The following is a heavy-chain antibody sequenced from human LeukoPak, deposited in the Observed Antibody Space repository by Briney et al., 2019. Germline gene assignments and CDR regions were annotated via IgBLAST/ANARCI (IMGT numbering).Heavy chain of an antibody. Sequence: GGSLRLSCAASGFPFSSYTLHWVRQAPGKGLEWVSVISYDGSNKYYADSVKGRFTISRDNSKNTLYLQMNSLRVEDTAVYYCVAGHGWLGDYWGQGTLVTVSS. D-gene: IGHD6-19*01. V-gene: IGHV3-30*04. CDR2: ISYDGSNK. J-gene: IGHJ4*02. CDR3: VAGHGWLGDY. CDR1: GFPFSSYT.